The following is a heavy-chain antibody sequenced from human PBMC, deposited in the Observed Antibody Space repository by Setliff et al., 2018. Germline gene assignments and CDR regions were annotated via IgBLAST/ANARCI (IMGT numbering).Heavy chain of an antibody. CDR1: GFTFSSYA. CDR2: IYYRGST. CDR3: ARVLNWFDP. J-gene: IGHJ5*02. D-gene: IGHD1-26*01. V-gene: IGHV4-39*07. Sequence: PGGSLRLSCAASGFTFSSYAMSWVRQPPGKGLEWIGSIYYRGSTYYNPSLKSRVTISVDTSKNQFSLKLSSVTAADTAVYYCARVLNWFDPWGQGTLVTVSS.